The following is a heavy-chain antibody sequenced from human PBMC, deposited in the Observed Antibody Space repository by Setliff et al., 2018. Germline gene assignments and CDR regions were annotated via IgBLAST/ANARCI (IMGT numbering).Heavy chain of an antibody. Sequence: SETLSLTCTVSGGSVSPYFWSWIRQPPGKGLQWIGYIYHNGNTNFNPSLKTRVTMSVDTSKNQFALNLRSVTAADTAVYYCVRDRTAYSYGLDVWGQGTTVTVSS. V-gene: IGHV4-59*02. J-gene: IGHJ6*02. D-gene: IGHD5-18*01. CDR1: GGSVSPYF. CDR3: VRDRTAYSYGLDV. CDR2: IYHNGNT.